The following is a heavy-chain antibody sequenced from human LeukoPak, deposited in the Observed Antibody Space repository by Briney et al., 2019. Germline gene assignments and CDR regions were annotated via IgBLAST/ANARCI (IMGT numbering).Heavy chain of an antibody. V-gene: IGHV3-66*01. Sequence: GGSLRLSCAASGFSFSSYWMNWVRQAPGKGLDWVSGLYAGGSTYYAGSVTGRFTISRDDSKNTLYLQMTSLRVDDTAIYYCVRGNGNVGGRLDPWGQGAWVTVSS. CDR2: LYAGGST. CDR3: VRGNGNVGGRLDP. D-gene: IGHD1-1*01. CDR1: GFSFSSYW. J-gene: IGHJ5*02.